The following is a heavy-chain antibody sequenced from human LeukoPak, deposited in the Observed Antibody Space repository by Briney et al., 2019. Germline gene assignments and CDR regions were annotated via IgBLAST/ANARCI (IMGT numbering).Heavy chain of an antibody. Sequence: PSETLSLTCTVSGGSISSYYWSWIRQPAGKGLEWIGRVYTRGSTNYNPSLKSRVTMSVDTSKNQFSLKLSSVTAADTAVYYCARDMGLIYSSRGAFDIWGQGTMVTVSS. D-gene: IGHD6-13*01. J-gene: IGHJ3*02. CDR3: ARDMGLIYSSRGAFDI. CDR2: VYTRGST. V-gene: IGHV4-4*07. CDR1: GGSISSYY.